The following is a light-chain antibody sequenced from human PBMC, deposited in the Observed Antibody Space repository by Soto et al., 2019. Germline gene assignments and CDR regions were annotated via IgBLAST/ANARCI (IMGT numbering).Light chain of an antibody. J-gene: IGKJ3*01. CDR2: GAS. CDR1: QDISRY. CDR3: QQLKRTPFT. Sequence: QLTQSPSSLSASVGDRVTITCRASQDISRYLAWYQQRAGKAPKLLIYGASTLQSGVPSRFSGYGSGTEFTLTNRSLQPEAFETYHCQQLKRTPFTCGPGTTVDF. V-gene: IGKV1-9*01.